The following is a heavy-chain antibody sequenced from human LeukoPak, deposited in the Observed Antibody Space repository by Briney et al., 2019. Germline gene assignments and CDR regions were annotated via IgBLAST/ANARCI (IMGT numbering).Heavy chain of an antibody. CDR2: VYYSGRT. D-gene: IGHD6-19*01. Sequence: SETLSLTCTVSGGSIGYFHWSWIRQPPGKGLEWIGSVYYSGRTNYNPSLKSRDNISVDTSKNQFSQKVNYVTAADTAVYYCARDDMAVADAGYRWFDPWGQGILVTVSS. CDR3: ARDDMAVADAGYRWFDP. V-gene: IGHV4-59*12. J-gene: IGHJ5*02. CDR1: GGSIGYFH.